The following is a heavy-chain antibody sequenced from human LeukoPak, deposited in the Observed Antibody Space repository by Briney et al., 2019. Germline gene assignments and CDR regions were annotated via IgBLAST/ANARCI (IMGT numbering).Heavy chain of an antibody. CDR3: ARSVAAAGMSGRENDY. V-gene: IGHV1-2*02. J-gene: IGHJ4*02. D-gene: IGHD6-13*01. CDR2: INPNSGGT. Sequence: ASVKVSCKASGYTFTGYYMHWVRQAPGQGLEWMGWINPNSGGTNYAQKFQGRVTMTRDTSISTAYMELSRLRSDDTAVYYCARSVAAAGMSGRENDYWGQGTLVTVSS. CDR1: GYTFTGYY.